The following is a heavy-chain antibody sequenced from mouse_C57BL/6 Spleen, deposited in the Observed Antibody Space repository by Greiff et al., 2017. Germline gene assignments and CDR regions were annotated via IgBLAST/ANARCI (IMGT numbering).Heavy chain of an antibody. CDR3: ARDNDWYDRFAY. V-gene: IGHV5-4*01. D-gene: IGHD2-14*01. CDR1: GFTFSSYA. CDR2: ISDGGSYT. Sequence: DVMLVESGGGLVKPGGSLKLSCAASGFTFSSYAMSWVRQTPEKRLEWVATISDGGSYTYYPDNVKGRFTISRDNAKNNLYLQMSHLKSEDTAMXYCARDNDWYDRFAYWGQGTLVTVSA. J-gene: IGHJ3*01.